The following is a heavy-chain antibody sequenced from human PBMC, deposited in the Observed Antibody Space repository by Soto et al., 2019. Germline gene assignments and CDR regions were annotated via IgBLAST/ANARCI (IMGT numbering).Heavy chain of an antibody. CDR1: GGSISSYY. D-gene: IGHD2-15*01. Sequence: SETLSLTCTVSGGSISSYYWSWIRQPPGKGLEWIGYIYYSGSTNYNPSLKSRVTISVDTSKNQFSLKLSSVTAADTAVYYCARDVVVVAARGYYYGMDVWGQGTTVTVSS. V-gene: IGHV4-59*01. J-gene: IGHJ6*02. CDR3: ARDVVVVAARGYYYGMDV. CDR2: IYYSGST.